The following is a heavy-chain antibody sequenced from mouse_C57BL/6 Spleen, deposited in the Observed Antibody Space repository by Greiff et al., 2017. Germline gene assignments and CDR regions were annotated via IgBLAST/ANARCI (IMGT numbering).Heavy chain of an antibody. J-gene: IGHJ4*01. Sequence: VQLQQPGAELVRPGTSVKLSCKASGYTFTSYWMHWVKQRPGQGLEWIGVIDPSDSYTNYNQKFKGKATLTVDTSSSTAYMQLSSLTSEDSAVYYCARGRQNYAMDYWGQGTSVTVSS. D-gene: IGHD6-1*01. CDR2: IDPSDSYT. CDR1: GYTFTSYW. V-gene: IGHV1-59*01. CDR3: ARGRQNYAMDY.